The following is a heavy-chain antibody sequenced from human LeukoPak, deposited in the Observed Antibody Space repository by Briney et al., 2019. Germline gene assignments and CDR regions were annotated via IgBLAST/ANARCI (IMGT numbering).Heavy chain of an antibody. CDR2: VSYGGSNK. Sequence: GGSLRLSCAASGFTFSSYGMHWVRQAPGKGLEWVAVVSYGGSNKYYADSVKGRFTISRDNSKNTLYLQMNSLRPEDTAVYYCAKDGYSSGWSVYYYYYGMDVWGQGTTVTVSS. J-gene: IGHJ6*02. V-gene: IGHV3-30*18. D-gene: IGHD6-19*01. CDR1: GFTFSSYG. CDR3: AKDGYSSGWSVYYYYYGMDV.